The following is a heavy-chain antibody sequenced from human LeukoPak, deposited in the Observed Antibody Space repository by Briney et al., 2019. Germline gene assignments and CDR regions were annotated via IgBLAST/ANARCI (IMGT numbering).Heavy chain of an antibody. CDR3: ARRGAGDLDY. J-gene: IGHJ4*02. V-gene: IGHV4-39*07. CDR1: GGSISSSSYY. D-gene: IGHD3-16*01. CDR2: IYYSGST. Sequence: PSETLSLTCTVSGGSISSSSYYWGWIRQPPGKGLEWIGSIYYSGSTYYNPSLKSRVTISVDTSKNQFSLKLSSVTAADTAVYYCARRGAGDLDYWGQGTLVTVSS.